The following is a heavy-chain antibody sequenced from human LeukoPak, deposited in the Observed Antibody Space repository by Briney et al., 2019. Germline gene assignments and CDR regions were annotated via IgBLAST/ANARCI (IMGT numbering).Heavy chain of an antibody. D-gene: IGHD2-2*01. V-gene: IGHV3-48*04. CDR2: INTDSSDI. CDR3: ARDTFQPGLIDS. Sequence: QSGGSLRLSCAASGFTFSRYAMNWVRQAPGKGLEWASYINTDSSDIHYADSVKGRFTISRDNARNTLYLQLSSLRAEDSAVYYCARDTFQPGLIDSWGQGTLVTVSS. CDR1: GFTFSRYA. J-gene: IGHJ4*02.